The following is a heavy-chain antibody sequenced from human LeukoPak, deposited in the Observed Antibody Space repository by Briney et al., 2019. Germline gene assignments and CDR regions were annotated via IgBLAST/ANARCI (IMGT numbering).Heavy chain of an antibody. V-gene: IGHV3-48*03. CDR1: GFTFSSYE. CDR2: ISSSGSTI. CDR3: AELGITMIGGV. D-gene: IGHD3-10*02. J-gene: IGHJ6*04. Sequence: GGSLRLSCTASGFTFSSYEMNWVRQAPGKGLEWVSYISSSGSTIYYADSVKGRFTISRNNAKYSLYLQMNSLCATAKAISYCAELGITMIGGVLGKAATVSISS.